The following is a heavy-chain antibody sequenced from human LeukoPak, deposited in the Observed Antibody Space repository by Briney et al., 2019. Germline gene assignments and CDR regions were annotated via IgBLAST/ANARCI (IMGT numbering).Heavy chain of an antibody. J-gene: IGHJ4*02. Sequence: AGGSLSFSVAAPGSTLRSAIMNWVGQAPGKGLGWIPSIGGVATTTYYADFVKGRFTISRDNAKNSLYLQMNSLRAEDTAVYYCARDGADYYDSSGYYTLYYFDYWGQGTLVTVSS. CDR1: GSTLRSAI. CDR2: IGGVATTT. D-gene: IGHD3-22*01. CDR3: ARDGADYYDSSGYYTLYYFDY. V-gene: IGHV3-48*04.